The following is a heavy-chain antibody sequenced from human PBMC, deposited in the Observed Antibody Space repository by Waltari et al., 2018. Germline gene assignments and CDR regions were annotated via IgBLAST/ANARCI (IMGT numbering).Heavy chain of an antibody. D-gene: IGHD6-6*01. CDR3: ARHTGSSSSSFEH. J-gene: IGHJ4*02. CDR2: VYYSGST. V-gene: IGHV4-59*08. CDR1: GDSISSYF. Sequence: QVQLQESGPGLVKPSETLSLTCTVSGDSISSYFWSWIRQPPGKGLEWIGYVYYSGSTNYNPSLKSRVTISVDTSKNQFSLKLSSVTAADSAVYYCARHTGSSSSSFEHWGQGTLVTVSS.